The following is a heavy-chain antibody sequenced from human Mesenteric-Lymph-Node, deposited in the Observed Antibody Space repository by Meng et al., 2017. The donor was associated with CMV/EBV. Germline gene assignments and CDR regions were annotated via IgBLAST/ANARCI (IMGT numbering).Heavy chain of an antibody. V-gene: IGHV3-30*02. CDR1: GFTFSSYG. CDR3: ARDSFQNIFEVLTFDA. J-gene: IGHJ6*02. CDR2: IRYDGSNK. D-gene: IGHD3-3*02. Sequence: GESLKISCAASGFTFSSYGMHWVRQAPGKGLEWVAFIRYDGSNKYYADSVKGRFTISRDNSKNTLYLQMNSLRAEDTAVYYCARDSFQNIFEVLTFDAWGQGTTVTVSS.